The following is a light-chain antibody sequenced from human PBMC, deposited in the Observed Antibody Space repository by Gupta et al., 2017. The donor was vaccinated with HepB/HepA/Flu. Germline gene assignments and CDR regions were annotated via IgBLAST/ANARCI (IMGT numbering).Light chain of an antibody. CDR1: QSVSSN. CDR3: QQYNNWPPLT. V-gene: IGKV3-15*01. J-gene: IGKJ4*01. Sequence: DIVMTQSPATLSVSPGERATLSCRASQSVSSNLAWYQQKPGQAPRLLIYGASTRATGIPARFSGSGSGTEFTLTISILQSEDFAVYYCQQYNNWPPLTFGGGTKVEIK. CDR2: GAS.